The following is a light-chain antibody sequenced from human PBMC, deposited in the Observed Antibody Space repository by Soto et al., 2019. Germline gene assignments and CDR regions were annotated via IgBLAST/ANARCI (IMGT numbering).Light chain of an antibody. CDR3: SSYTNSNPWV. Sequence: QSALTQPASVSGSPVQSITISCTGTSSDIGSYNYVSWYQQHPGRAPKLMIFDVSNRPSGVSNRFSGSKSGNTASLTISGLQAEDEADYYCSSYTNSNPWVFGGGTKLAVL. CDR1: SSDIGSYNY. J-gene: IGLJ3*02. CDR2: DVS. V-gene: IGLV2-14*01.